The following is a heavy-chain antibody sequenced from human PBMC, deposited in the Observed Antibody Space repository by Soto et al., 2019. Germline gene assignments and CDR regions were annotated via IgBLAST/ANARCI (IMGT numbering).Heavy chain of an antibody. J-gene: IGHJ4*02. CDR1: GYTFNNYW. CDR2: IYPGKSTT. Sequence: PGESLKISCKGSGYTFNNYWIGWVRQMPGKGLEWIGIIYPGKSTTRYSPSFQGQVTMSADKSLSTAYLQWSSLKASDTAMYYCARTRAVADSFDYWGQGTQVTVSS. D-gene: IGHD6-19*01. V-gene: IGHV5-51*01. CDR3: ARTRAVADSFDY.